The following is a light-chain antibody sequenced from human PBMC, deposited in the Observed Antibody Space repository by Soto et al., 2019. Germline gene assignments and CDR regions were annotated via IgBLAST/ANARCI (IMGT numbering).Light chain of an antibody. Sequence: QSALTQPPSASGSPGQSVTISCTGTSSDVGGYNYVSWYQHHPGKVPKLMIYEVNKRPSGVSDRFSGSKSGNTASLTVSGLQAEDEADYYCSSYAGSNSVGVFGGGTKLTVL. J-gene: IGLJ2*01. CDR2: EVN. V-gene: IGLV2-8*01. CDR1: SSDVGGYNY. CDR3: SSYAGSNSVGV.